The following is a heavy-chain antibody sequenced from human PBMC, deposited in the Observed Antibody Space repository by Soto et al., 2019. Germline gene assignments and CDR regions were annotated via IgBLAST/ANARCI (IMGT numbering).Heavy chain of an antibody. D-gene: IGHD1-1*01. Sequence: SETLSLTCTVSGGSISSSSYYWGWIRQPPGKGLEWIGSIYYSGSTYYNPSLKSRVTISVDTSKNQFSLKLSSVTAADTAVYYCATEDRLEFYYYYMDVWGKGTTVTVSS. CDR3: ATEDRLEFYYYYMDV. J-gene: IGHJ6*03. V-gene: IGHV4-39*01. CDR2: IYYSGST. CDR1: GGSISSSSYY.